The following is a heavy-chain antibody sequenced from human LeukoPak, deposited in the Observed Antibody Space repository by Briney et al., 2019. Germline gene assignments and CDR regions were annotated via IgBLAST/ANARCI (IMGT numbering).Heavy chain of an antibody. V-gene: IGHV1-18*01. D-gene: IGHD3-22*01. CDR2: ISASNSNT. Sequence: ASVKVSCKASGGTFSSYAISWVRQAPGQGLEWMGWISASNSNTKYAQNLQGRVTMTTDTFTSTAYMELRSLRSDDTAVYYCASQYYDSSSFDYWGQGTLVTVSS. CDR1: GGTFSSYA. CDR3: ASQYYDSSSFDY. J-gene: IGHJ4*02.